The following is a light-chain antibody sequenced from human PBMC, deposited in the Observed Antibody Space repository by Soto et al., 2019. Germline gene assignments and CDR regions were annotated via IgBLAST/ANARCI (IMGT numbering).Light chain of an antibody. J-gene: IGLJ1*01. CDR3: CSYAGSYTFYV. CDR2: DVS. Sequence: QSALTQPRSVSGSPGQSVTISCTGTSSDVGGYNYASWYQQHPGKAPKLMIYDVSKRPSGVPDRFSGSKSGNTASLTISGLQAEDEADYYCCSYAGSYTFYVFGTGTNVTVL. CDR1: SSDVGGYNY. V-gene: IGLV2-11*01.